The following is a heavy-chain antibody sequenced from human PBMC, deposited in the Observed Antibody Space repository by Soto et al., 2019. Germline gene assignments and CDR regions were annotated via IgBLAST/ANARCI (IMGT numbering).Heavy chain of an antibody. V-gene: IGHV4-59*01. J-gene: IGHJ4*02. CDR2: IFYSGST. Sequence: QVQLQESGPGLVKPSETLSLTCTVSGGSISSYYWSWIRQPPGKGLEWIGYIFYSGSTNYNPSLKSRVTISVDTSKNQFSLKLSSVTAADTAVYYCARVQTPLRPGVGPEYYFDYWGQGTLVTVSS. D-gene: IGHD1-26*01. CDR3: ARVQTPLRPGVGPEYYFDY. CDR1: GGSISSYY.